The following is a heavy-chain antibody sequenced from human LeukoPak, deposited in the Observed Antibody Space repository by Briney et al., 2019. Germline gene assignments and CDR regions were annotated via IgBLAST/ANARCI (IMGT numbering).Heavy chain of an antibody. D-gene: IGHD6-13*01. Sequence: ASVKVSCKASGYTFTGYYMHWVRQAPGQGLVWMGWINPNSGGTNYAQKFQGRVTMTRDTSISTAYMELSRLRSDDTAVYYCARDPDSSSWYATNFGYWGQGTLVTVSS. CDR2: INPNSGGT. J-gene: IGHJ4*02. V-gene: IGHV1-2*02. CDR3: ARDPDSSSWYATNFGY. CDR1: GYTFTGYY.